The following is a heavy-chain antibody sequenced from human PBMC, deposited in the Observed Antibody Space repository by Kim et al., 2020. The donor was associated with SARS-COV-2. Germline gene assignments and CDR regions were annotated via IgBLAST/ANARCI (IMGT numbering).Heavy chain of an antibody. V-gene: IGHV3-11*01. D-gene: IGHD2-2*01. CDR3: ARDRCSSTSCQTGIHNFEL. J-gene: IGHJ4*02. Sequence: GGSLRLSCAASGFTFSDYYMSWIRRAPGKGLEWVSYITSSGNSIHYADSVKGRFTISRDNAKNSLFLQMNSLRSEDTAVYYYARDRCSSTSCQTGIHNFELWGQGTLVTVSS. CDR1: GFTFSDYY. CDR2: ITSSGNSI.